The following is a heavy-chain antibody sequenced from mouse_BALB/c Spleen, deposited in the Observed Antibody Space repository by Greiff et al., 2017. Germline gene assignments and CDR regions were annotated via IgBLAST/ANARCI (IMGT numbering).Heavy chain of an antibody. CDR3: ARESYRYDGAWFAY. J-gene: IGHJ3*01. CDR2: IWAGGST. Sequence: QVQLKESGPGLVAPSQSLSITCTVSGFSLTSYGVHWVRQPPGKGLEWLGVIWAGGSTNYNSALMSRLSISKDNSKSQVFLKMNSLQTDDTAMYYCARESYRYDGAWFAYWGQGTLVTVSA. CDR1: GFSLTSYG. V-gene: IGHV2-9*02. D-gene: IGHD2-14*01.